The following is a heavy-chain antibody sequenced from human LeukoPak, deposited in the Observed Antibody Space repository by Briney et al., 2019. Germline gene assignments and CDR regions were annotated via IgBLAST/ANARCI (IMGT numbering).Heavy chain of an antibody. CDR1: GGTFSSYA. Sequence: GASVKVSCKASGGTFSSYAISWVRQAPGQGLEWMGGIIPIFGTANYAQKFQGRVTITADESTSTAYMELSSLTSEDTAVYYCARSKQLVGNRFDIWGQGTMVTVSS. CDR2: IIPIFGTA. D-gene: IGHD6-6*01. V-gene: IGHV1-69*13. J-gene: IGHJ3*02. CDR3: ARSKQLVGNRFDI.